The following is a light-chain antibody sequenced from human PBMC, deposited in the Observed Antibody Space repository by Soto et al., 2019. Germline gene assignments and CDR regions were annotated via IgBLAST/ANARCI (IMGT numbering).Light chain of an antibody. CDR2: AAS. CDR1: QSISSY. J-gene: IGKJ3*01. Sequence: DIQMTQSPSSLSASVGDRVTITCRASQSISSYLNWYQQKPGKAPKLLIYAASSLQSGVPSRFRGSGSGTDFTLTISSLQPEDFANYYCQQSYSTLTFGPGTKVDIK. CDR3: QQSYSTLT. V-gene: IGKV1-39*01.